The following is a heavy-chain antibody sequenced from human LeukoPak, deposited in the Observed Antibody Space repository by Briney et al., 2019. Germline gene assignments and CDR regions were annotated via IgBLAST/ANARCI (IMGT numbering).Heavy chain of an antibody. J-gene: IGHJ4*02. Sequence: GGSLRLSCEASGFSFSYYSMNWVRQAPGKGLEWVSSIFSSSSHMYYADSVKGRFTISRDNAKDSLYLQMNSLRAEDTAVYYCARGDVDTAMVSFWGQGTLVTVSS. V-gene: IGHV3-21*01. CDR2: IFSSSSHM. D-gene: IGHD5-18*01. CDR3: ARGDVDTAMVSF. CDR1: GFSFSYYS.